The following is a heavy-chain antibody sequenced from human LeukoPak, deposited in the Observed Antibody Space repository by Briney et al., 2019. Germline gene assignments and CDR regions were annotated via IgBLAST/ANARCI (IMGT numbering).Heavy chain of an antibody. CDR3: AREIAVAGTFEYYFDY. J-gene: IGHJ4*02. V-gene: IGHV1-3*01. Sequence: ASVKVSCKASGYTFTSYAMHWVRQAPGQRLEWMGWINAGNGNTKYSQKFQGRVTITRDTSASTAYMELSSLRSEDTAVYYCAREIAVAGTFEYYFDYWGQGTLVTVSS. CDR1: GYTFTSYA. CDR2: INAGNGNT. D-gene: IGHD6-19*01.